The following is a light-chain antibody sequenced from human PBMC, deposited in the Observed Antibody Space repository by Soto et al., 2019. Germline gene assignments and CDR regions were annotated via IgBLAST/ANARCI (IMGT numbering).Light chain of an antibody. V-gene: IGKV3-15*01. Sequence: EIVMTQSPATLSVSPGERATLSCRASQSVRSNLAWYQQKPGQAPRLLIYGASTRATGIPARFSGSGSGTEFTLTINSLQSEDFAVYYCQQYNNWPPYTFGQGTKLEIK. CDR2: GAS. J-gene: IGKJ2*01. CDR3: QQYNNWPPYT. CDR1: QSVRSN.